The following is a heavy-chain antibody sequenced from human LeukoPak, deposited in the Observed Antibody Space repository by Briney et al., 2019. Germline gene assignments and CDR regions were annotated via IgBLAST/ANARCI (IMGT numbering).Heavy chain of an antibody. V-gene: IGHV3-23*01. J-gene: IGHJ4*02. D-gene: IGHD5-18*01. CDR2: ISGSGGST. CDR3: AKKGRLRQDPIDY. CDR1: GFTFGSYA. Sequence: PGGSLRLSCAASGFTFGSYAMSWVRQAPGKGLEWVSAISGSGGSTYYADSVKGRFTISRDNSKNTLYLQMNSLRAEDTAVYYCAKKGRLRQDPIDYWGQGTLVTVSS.